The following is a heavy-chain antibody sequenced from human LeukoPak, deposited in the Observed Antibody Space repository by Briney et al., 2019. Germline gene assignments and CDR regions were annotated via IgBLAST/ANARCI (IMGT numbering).Heavy chain of an antibody. CDR1: GGSINSSSYY. D-gene: IGHD6-13*01. J-gene: IGHJ6*03. CDR3: ARSPNIYSSSWSAKGPPHYYYYMDV. CDR2: IYYSGST. V-gene: IGHV4-39*07. Sequence: PSETLSLTCTVSGGSINSSSYYWGWIRQPPGKGLEWIGSIYYSGSTYYNPSLKSRVTISVDTSKNQFSLKLSSVTAADTAVYYCARSPNIYSSSWSAKGPPHYYYYMDVWGKGTTVTISS.